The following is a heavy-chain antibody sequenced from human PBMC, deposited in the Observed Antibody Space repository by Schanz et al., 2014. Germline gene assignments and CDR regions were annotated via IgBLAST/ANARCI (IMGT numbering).Heavy chain of an antibody. J-gene: IGHJ6*02. CDR1: GFTLSSYA. Sequence: QVQLVESGGGVVQPGRSLRLSCAAYGFTLSSYAMHWVRQAPGKGLEWVAVIWNNGVTKYYADSVRGRFTISRDNSKNTLYLQMNSLRADDTAVYYCAREEGWGIAAAGPKHYYYGMDVWGQGTTVTVSS. CDR2: IWNNGVTK. V-gene: IGHV3-33*08. CDR3: AREEGWGIAAAGPKHYYYGMDV. D-gene: IGHD6-13*01.